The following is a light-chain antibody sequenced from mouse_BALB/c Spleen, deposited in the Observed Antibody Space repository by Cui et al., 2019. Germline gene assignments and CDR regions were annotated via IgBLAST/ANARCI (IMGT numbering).Light chain of an antibody. CDR1: SSVSY. V-gene: IGKV4-55*01. CDR3: QQWSSYPRT. Sequence: QTVLTQSPAIMSASPGEKVTMTCSASSSVSYMYWYQQKPGSSPRLLIYDTSNLASGVPGRFSGSGSGTSYSLTISRMEAEDAATYYCQQWSSYPRTFGGGTKLEIK. CDR2: DTS. J-gene: IGKJ1*01.